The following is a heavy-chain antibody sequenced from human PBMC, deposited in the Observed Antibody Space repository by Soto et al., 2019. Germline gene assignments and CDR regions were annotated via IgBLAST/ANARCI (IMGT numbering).Heavy chain of an antibody. Sequence: SETLSLTCTVSGGSISSSSYYWGWIRQPPGKGLEWIGSIYYSGSTYYNPSLKSRVTISVDTSKNQFSLKLSSVTAADTAVYYCERATYYDFWSGYSKTNWFDPWGKGTLVTVSS. CDR3: ERATYYDFWSGYSKTNWFDP. V-gene: IGHV4-39*01. J-gene: IGHJ5*02. CDR1: GGSISSSSYY. D-gene: IGHD3-3*01. CDR2: IYYSGST.